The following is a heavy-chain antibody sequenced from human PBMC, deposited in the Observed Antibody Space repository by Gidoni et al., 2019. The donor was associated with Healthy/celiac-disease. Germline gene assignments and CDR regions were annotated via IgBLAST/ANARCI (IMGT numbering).Heavy chain of an antibody. V-gene: IGHV3-7*01. Sequence: EVQLVESGGGLVQPGGSLRLSCAAPGFTFSSYWMSWVRQAPGKGLEWVANIKQDGSEKYYVDSVKGRFTISRDNAKNSLYLQMNSLRAEDTAVYYCAREVIAAAGTFDPWGQGTLVTVSS. D-gene: IGHD6-13*01. CDR2: IKQDGSEK. CDR1: GFTFSSYW. J-gene: IGHJ5*02. CDR3: AREVIAAAGTFDP.